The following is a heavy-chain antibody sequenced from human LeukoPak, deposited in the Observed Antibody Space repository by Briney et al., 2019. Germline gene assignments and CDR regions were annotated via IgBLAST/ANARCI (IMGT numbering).Heavy chain of an antibody. Sequence: SETLSLTCAVYGGSFSGYYWGWLRQPPGKGLEWIGSIYYSGSTYYNPSLKSRVTISVDTSKNQFSLKLSSVTAADTAVYYCARAVPYNWNYECFDYWGQGTLVTVSS. V-gene: IGHV4-39*07. J-gene: IGHJ4*02. CDR1: GGSFSGYY. CDR3: ARAVPYNWNYECFDY. D-gene: IGHD1-7*01. CDR2: IYYSGST.